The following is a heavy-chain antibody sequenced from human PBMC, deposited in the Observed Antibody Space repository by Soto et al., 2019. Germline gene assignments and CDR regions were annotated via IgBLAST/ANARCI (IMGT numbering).Heavy chain of an antibody. Sequence: GGSLRLSCAASGFTFDDYAMHWVRQAPGKGLEWVSGISWNSGSIVYADSVKGRFTISRDNAKNSLYLQMNGLRAEDTALYYCANGSWAVVPAAYDAFDIWGQGTMVTVSS. CDR1: GFTFDDYA. J-gene: IGHJ3*02. D-gene: IGHD2-2*01. CDR3: ANGSWAVVPAAYDAFDI. V-gene: IGHV3-9*01. CDR2: ISWNSGSI.